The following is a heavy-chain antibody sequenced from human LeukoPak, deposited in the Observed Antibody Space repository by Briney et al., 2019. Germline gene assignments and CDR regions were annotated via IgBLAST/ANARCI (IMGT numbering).Heavy chain of an antibody. CDR2: IIPIFGTA. CDR3: ARHPAGYYYYMDV. CDR1: GGTFSSYA. J-gene: IGHJ6*03. Sequence: GASVKVSCKASGGTFSSYAISWVRQAPGQGLEWMGGIIPIFGTANYAQKFQGRVPITTDESTSTAYMELSSLRSEDTAVYYCARHPAGYYYYMDVWGKGTTVTVSS. V-gene: IGHV1-69*05.